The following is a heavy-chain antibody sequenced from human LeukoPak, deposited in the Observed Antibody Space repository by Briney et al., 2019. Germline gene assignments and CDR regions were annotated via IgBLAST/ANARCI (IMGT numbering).Heavy chain of an antibody. Sequence: PGGSLRLSCAASVFILSINEMNWVRQAPGRGREWISYISSNSLAPYDADSVRGRFTISRDNAKNTLFLHMSSLRVEDTAIDYCARGAVAAPFDSWGQGTLVTVSS. J-gene: IGHJ4*02. D-gene: IGHD6-19*01. V-gene: IGHV3-48*03. CDR2: ISSNSLAP. CDR1: VFILSINE. CDR3: ARGAVAAPFDS.